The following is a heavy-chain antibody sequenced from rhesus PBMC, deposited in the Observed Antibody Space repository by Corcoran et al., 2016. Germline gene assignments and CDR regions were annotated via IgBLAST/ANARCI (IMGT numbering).Heavy chain of an antibody. CDR1: GGPISSPH. J-gene: IGHJ4*01. V-gene: IGHV4-147*01. D-gene: IGHD2-21*01. CDR2: IFGGSGTT. Sequence: QLQLQESGPGLVKSSETLSLTCAVSGGPISSPHWRWIRQPPGKGQAWMGRIFGGSGTTTYNPSLKSRVTFSTDTSKNQFSLKLSSVTAADTAVYYCARGCAGSGCPLVSIDYWGQGVLVTVSS. CDR3: ARGCAGSGCPLVSIDY.